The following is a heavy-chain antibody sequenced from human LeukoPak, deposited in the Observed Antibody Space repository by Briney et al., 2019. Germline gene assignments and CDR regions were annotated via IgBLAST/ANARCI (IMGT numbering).Heavy chain of an antibody. CDR2: ISYDGSNK. V-gene: IGHV3-30*18. J-gene: IGHJ4*02. CDR1: GFTFSCYG. D-gene: IGHD3-22*01. Sequence: GSLGLSCAASGFTFSCYGMHWVRQAPGKGLEWVAVISYDGSNKYYADSVKGRFTISRDNSKNTLYLQMNSLRAEDTAVYYCAKEGDDSSGYYPPFDYWGQGTLVTVSS. CDR3: AKEGDDSSGYYPPFDY.